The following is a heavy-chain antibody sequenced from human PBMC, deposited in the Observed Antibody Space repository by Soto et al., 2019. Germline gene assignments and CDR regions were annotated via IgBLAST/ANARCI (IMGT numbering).Heavy chain of an antibody. CDR3: ERGYYDILTGDSPNYYYYGMDV. J-gene: IGHJ6*02. D-gene: IGHD3-9*01. Sequence: QVQMVESGGGLVKPGGSLRLSCAASGFTFSDYYMSWIRQAPGKGLEWVSYISSSISYTNYADSVKGRFTISRDNEKNSRDLQMNSLRAEDTAVYYCERGYYDILTGDSPNYYYYGMDVCCQGTTVTVFS. CDR1: GFTFSDYY. V-gene: IGHV3-11*06. CDR2: ISSSISYT.